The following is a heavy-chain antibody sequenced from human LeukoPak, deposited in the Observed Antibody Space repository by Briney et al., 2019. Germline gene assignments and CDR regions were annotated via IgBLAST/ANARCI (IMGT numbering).Heavy chain of an antibody. CDR1: GFTVSSHC. D-gene: IGHD3-16*01. Sequence: GGSLRLSCAASGFTVSSHCMSWVRQAPGKGLEWVASINHNGNVNYYVDSVKGRFTISRDNAKNSLYLQMSNLRAEDTAVYFCARGGGLDVWGQGATVTVSS. CDR3: ARGGGLDV. J-gene: IGHJ6*02. V-gene: IGHV3-7*03. CDR2: INHNGNVN.